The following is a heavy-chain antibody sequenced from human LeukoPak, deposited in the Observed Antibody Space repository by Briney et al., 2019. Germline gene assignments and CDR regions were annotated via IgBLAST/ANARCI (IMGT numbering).Heavy chain of an antibody. Sequence: SETLSLTCAVYGGSFSGYYWSWIRQPPGKGLEWIGEINHSGSTNYNPSLKSRVTISVDTSKNQFSLKLSSVTAADTAVYYCARASSSWLYYYMDVWGKGTTVTVSS. CDR1: GGSFSGYY. CDR2: INHSGST. J-gene: IGHJ6*03. D-gene: IGHD6-13*01. V-gene: IGHV4-34*01. CDR3: ARASSSWLYYYMDV.